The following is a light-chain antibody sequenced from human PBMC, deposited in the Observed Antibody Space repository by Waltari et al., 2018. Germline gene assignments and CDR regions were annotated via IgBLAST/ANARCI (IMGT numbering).Light chain of an antibody. Sequence: QSALTQPASVSGSPGQSITISCTRTSSDVGAYTYVSWYQQHPGKAPKLMIYEVSNRPSGVSNRFSGSKSGNTASLTISGLQAEDEADYYCSSYTSSSPYVFGTGTKVTVL. CDR3: SSYTSSSPYV. CDR1: SSDVGAYTY. V-gene: IGLV2-14*01. CDR2: EVS. J-gene: IGLJ1*01.